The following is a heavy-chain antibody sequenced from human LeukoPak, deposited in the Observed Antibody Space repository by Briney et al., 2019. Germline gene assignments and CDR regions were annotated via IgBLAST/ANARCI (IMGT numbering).Heavy chain of an antibody. CDR3: ARPITSGWTFPFDY. D-gene: IGHD6-19*01. Sequence: PGRSLRLSCAASGFSFSDYSMNWVRQAPGKGLEWVSYISSGTNTIYYADSVKGRFIISRDNAKNSLYLQMSSLRDEDTAVYYCARPITSGWTFPFDYWGQGIVVTVSS. CDR2: ISSGTNTI. V-gene: IGHV3-48*02. CDR1: GFSFSDYS. J-gene: IGHJ4*02.